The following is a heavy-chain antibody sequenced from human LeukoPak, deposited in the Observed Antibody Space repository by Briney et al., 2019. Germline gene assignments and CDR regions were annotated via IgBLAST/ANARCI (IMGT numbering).Heavy chain of an antibody. CDR2: VYHSGST. J-gene: IGHJ4*02. V-gene: IGHV4-30-2*01. Sequence: SETLSLTCTVSGGSFSSGSYYWSWIRQPPGKGLEWIGYVYHSGSTYYNPSLKSRVTISVDRSKNQFSLKLSSVTAADTAVYYCARGQGVLLWFGETLFDYWGRGTLVTVSS. CDR3: ARGQGVLLWFGETLFDY. CDR1: GGSFSSGSYY. D-gene: IGHD3-10*01.